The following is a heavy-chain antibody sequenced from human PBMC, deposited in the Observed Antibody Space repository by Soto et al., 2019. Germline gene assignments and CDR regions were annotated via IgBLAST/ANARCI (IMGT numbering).Heavy chain of an antibody. D-gene: IGHD3-22*01. J-gene: IGHJ4*02. CDR3: ATDSSGYYYFDY. CDR2: ISRGATTI. Sequence: GGSLRLSCAASGFTFSDYYMSWIRQAPGKGLEWVSYISRGATTIYYADSVKGRFTISRDNAKNSLYLQMNSLRAEGTAVYFCATDSSGYYYFDYWGQGTLVTVSS. V-gene: IGHV3-11*01. CDR1: GFTFSDYY.